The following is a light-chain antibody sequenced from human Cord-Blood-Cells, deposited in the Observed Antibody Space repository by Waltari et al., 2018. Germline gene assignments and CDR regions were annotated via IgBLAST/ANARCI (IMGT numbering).Light chain of an antibody. Sequence: QSALTQPPSVSGSPGQSITIPCTGTSSDVGGYNYVSWYQQRPGKAPNLMSYDVSNRPSGVSNRFSGSTSGNTASLTISGLQAEEEADYYCSSYTSSSTLVVFGGETKLTVL. V-gene: IGLV2-14*01. J-gene: IGLJ2*01. CDR3: SSYTSSSTLVV. CDR1: SSDVGGYNY. CDR2: DVS.